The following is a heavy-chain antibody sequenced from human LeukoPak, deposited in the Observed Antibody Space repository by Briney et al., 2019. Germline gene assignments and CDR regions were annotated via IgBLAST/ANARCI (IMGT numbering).Heavy chain of an antibody. J-gene: IGHJ4*02. Sequence: SVKVSCKASGDTFGSYALSWVRQAPGQGLEWMGGIIPIFGTANYAQKFQGRVTITADESTSTAYMDLSRLRCEDTAVYYCASSLGYTYGWNSWGQGTPVTVSS. CDR3: ASSLGYTYGWNS. V-gene: IGHV1-69*01. CDR2: IIPIFGTA. CDR1: GDTFGSYA. D-gene: IGHD5-18*01.